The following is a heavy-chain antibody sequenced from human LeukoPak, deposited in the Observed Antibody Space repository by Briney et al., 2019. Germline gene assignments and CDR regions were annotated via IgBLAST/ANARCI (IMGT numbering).Heavy chain of an antibody. CDR1: GFNFSIYA. CDR3: ARVGGSGWYGYIDY. J-gene: IGHJ4*02. CDR2: ISYNESHK. D-gene: IGHD6-19*01. Sequence: GGSLRLSCAASGFNFSIYAMNWVRQAPGKGLEWVAVISYNESHKHYAGSVKGRFTITRDNSKNTVNLQMNSLRGDDTAVYYCARVGGSGWYGYIDYWGQGTLVSVSS. V-gene: IGHV3-30*04.